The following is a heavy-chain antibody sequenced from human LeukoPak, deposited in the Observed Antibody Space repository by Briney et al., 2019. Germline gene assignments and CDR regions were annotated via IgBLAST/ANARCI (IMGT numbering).Heavy chain of an antibody. D-gene: IGHD3-9*01. J-gene: IGHJ3*02. CDR3: ARGGSTGDAFDI. Sequence: GGSLRLSCAASGFTFSSYDMHWVRQATGKGLEWVSAIGTAGDTYYPGSVKGRFTISRENAKNSLCLQMNSLRAGDTAVYYCARGGSTGDAFDIWGQGTMVTVSS. CDR2: IGTAGDT. V-gene: IGHV3-13*01. CDR1: GFTFSSYD.